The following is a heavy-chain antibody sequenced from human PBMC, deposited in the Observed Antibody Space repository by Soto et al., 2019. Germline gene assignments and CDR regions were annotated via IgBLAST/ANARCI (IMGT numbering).Heavy chain of an antibody. Sequence: QMQLVQSGPEVKKPGTSVKVSCKASGFTFTSSAVQWVRQARGQRLEWIGWIVVGSGNTNYAQKFQERVTITRDMSTSTAYMELSSLRSEDTAVYYCAAEWDYGDYPWDYWGQGTLVTVSS. CDR1: GFTFTSSA. J-gene: IGHJ4*02. CDR3: AAEWDYGDYPWDY. V-gene: IGHV1-58*01. D-gene: IGHD4-17*01. CDR2: IVVGSGNT.